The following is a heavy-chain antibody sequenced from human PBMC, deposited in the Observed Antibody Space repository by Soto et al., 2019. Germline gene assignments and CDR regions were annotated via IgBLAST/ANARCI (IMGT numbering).Heavy chain of an antibody. CDR3: ARDARAYDSSGPLGSDAFDI. Sequence: SDTLSLTCTVLCVSIHSVGYYWSWIRQHPGKGLEWIGYIYYSGSTYYNPSLKSRVTISVDTSKNQFSLKLSSVTAADTAVYYCARDARAYDSSGPLGSDAFDIWGQGTMVT. D-gene: IGHD3-22*01. CDR2: IYYSGST. J-gene: IGHJ3*02. V-gene: IGHV4-31*03. CDR1: CVSIHSVGYY.